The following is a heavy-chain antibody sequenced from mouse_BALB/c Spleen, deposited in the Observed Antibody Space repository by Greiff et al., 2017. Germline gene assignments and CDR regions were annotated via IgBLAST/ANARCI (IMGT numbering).Heavy chain of an antibody. CDR1: GYTFTSYY. J-gene: IGHJ3*01. CDR2: IDPENGNT. Sequence: VQLQQSGAELVKPGASVKLSCKASGYTFTSYYMHWVKQRPEQGLEWIGWIDPENGNTIYDPKFQGKASITADTSSNTACLPLSSLTSEDTAVYYCARTKGYAWFAYWGQGTLVTVSA. D-gene: IGHD2-2*01. V-gene: IGHV14-1*02. CDR3: ARTKGYAWFAY.